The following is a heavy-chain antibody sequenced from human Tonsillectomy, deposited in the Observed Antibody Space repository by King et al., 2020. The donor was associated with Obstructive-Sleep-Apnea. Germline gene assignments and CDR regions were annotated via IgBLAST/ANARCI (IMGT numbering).Heavy chain of an antibody. CDR3: ARSPGRGAAAGTIWFDP. Sequence: QLQESGPGLVKPSETLSLTCTVSGGSISSYYWSWIRQPAGKGLEWIGRIYISGSTNYNPSLKSRVSMSVDTSKNQFSLKLSSVTAADTAVYYCARSPGRGAAAGTIWFDPWGQGTLVTVSS. D-gene: IGHD6-13*01. V-gene: IGHV4-4*07. CDR1: GGSISSYY. CDR2: IYISGST. J-gene: IGHJ5*02.